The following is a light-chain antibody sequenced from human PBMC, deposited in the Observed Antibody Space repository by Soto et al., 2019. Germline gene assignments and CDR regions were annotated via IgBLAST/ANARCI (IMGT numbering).Light chain of an antibody. Sequence: DIQMTQSPSTLSASVGDRVTITCRASQSISNWLAWYQQKPGKAPKLLIYKASTLKSGVPSRFSGSGSGTEFTLTISSLQTDDFATYYCQQYDSYSWTFGQGTTVDIK. CDR1: QSISNW. CDR2: KAS. V-gene: IGKV1-5*03. J-gene: IGKJ1*01. CDR3: QQYDSYSWT.